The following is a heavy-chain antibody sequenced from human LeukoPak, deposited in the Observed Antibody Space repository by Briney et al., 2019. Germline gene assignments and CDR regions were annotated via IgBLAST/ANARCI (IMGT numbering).Heavy chain of an antibody. D-gene: IGHD2-2*01. J-gene: IGHJ4*02. CDR1: GFTFSSYD. CDR2: IGTAGDT. Sequence: PGGSLRLSCAASGFTFSSYDMHWVRQATGKGLEWVSAIGTAGDTYYPGSVKGRFTISRENAKNSLYLQMNSLRAGDTAVYYCARGDCSSPSCPPDYWGQGTLVTVSS. V-gene: IGHV3-13*01. CDR3: ARGDCSSPSCPPDY.